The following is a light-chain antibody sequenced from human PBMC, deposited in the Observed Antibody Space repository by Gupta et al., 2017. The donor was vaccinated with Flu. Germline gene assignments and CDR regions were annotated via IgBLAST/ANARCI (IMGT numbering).Light chain of an antibody. CDR3: VLYMGSGIWV. CDR2: STN. J-gene: IGLJ3*02. CDR1: SGSVSTSYY. Sequence: QTVVTQEPSFSVSPGGTVTLTCGLSSGSVSTSYYPSWYQQTPGQAPRTLIYSTNPRSSGVPDRFSGSILGNKAALTITGAQADDESDYYCVLYMGSGIWVFGGGTKLTAL. V-gene: IGLV8-61*01.